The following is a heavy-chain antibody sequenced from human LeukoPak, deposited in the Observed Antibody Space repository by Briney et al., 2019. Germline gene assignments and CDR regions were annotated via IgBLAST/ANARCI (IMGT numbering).Heavy chain of an antibody. V-gene: IGHV4-30-2*01. CDR2: IYHSGST. D-gene: IGHD6-6*01. CDR3: ARAGIAARRAGAFDI. CDR1: GGSISSGGYS. J-gene: IGHJ3*02. Sequence: SETLFLTCAVSGGSISSGGYSWSWIRQPPGKGLEWIGYIYHSGSTYYNPSLKSRVTMSVDRSKKQFSLKLSSLTAADTAVYYCARAGIAARRAGAFDIWGQGTMVTVSS.